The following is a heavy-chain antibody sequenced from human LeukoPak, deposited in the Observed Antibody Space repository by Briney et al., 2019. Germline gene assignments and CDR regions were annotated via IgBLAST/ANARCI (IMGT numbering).Heavy chain of an antibody. J-gene: IGHJ5*02. CDR2: INPNSGGT. CDR1: GYTFTGYY. D-gene: IGHD6-6*01. CDR3: ARQLVWGNWFDP. V-gene: IGHV1-2*06. Sequence: ASVKVSCKASGYTFTGYYMHWVRQAPGQGLEWMGRINPNSGGTNYAQKFQGRVTMTGDTSISTAYMELSRLRSDDTAVYYCARQLVWGNWFDPWGQGTLVTVSS.